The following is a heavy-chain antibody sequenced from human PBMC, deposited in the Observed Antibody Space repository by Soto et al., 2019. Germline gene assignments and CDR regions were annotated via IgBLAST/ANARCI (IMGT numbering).Heavy chain of an antibody. Sequence: SETLCLTCSVSGGSISGYDWSWIRQPPGKGLEWPGYIYYTGSTNYNPSLKSRLTISVDTSKNQFSLKLSSVTTADTAVYYCGKHVVFVSGGISFDFGGQGILVTVS. CDR1: GGSISGYD. J-gene: IGHJ4*02. V-gene: IGHV4-59*08. CDR3: GKHVVFVSGGISFDF. CDR2: IYYTGST. D-gene: IGHD2-2*01.